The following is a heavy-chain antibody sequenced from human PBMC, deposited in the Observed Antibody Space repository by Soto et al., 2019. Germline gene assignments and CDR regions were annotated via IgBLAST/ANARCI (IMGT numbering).Heavy chain of an antibody. CDR2: IKQDGSEK. V-gene: IGHV3-7*01. Sequence: GGSLRLSCAASGFTFSSYWMSWVRQAPGKGLEWVANIKQDGSEKYYVDSVKGRFTISRDNAKNSLYLQMNSLRAEDTAVYYCATLFYDFWSGEAFDIWGQGTMVTVSS. J-gene: IGHJ3*02. CDR3: ATLFYDFWSGEAFDI. D-gene: IGHD3-3*01. CDR1: GFTFSSYW.